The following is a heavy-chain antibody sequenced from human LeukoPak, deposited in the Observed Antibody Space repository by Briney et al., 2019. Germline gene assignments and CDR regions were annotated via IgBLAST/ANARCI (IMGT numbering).Heavy chain of an antibody. CDR1: GFSFSGGYY. Sequence: PSETLSLTCTVSGFSFSGGYYWGWIRQPPGKGLEWITNIYHSGSTYYNPSLKSRVTISVDTSKNHFSLKLSSVTAADTAVYYCVRLSGHFYSYNMDVWGQGTTVTVSS. CDR3: VRLSGHFYSYNMDV. V-gene: IGHV4-38-2*02. CDR2: IYHSGST. J-gene: IGHJ6*02. D-gene: IGHD6-19*01.